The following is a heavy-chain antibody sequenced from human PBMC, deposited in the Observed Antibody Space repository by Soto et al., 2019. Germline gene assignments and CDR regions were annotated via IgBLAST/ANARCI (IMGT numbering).Heavy chain of an antibody. Sequence: ASVKVSCKASGYTFTSYGISWVRQAPGQGLEWMGWISAYNGNTNYAQKFQGRVTMTADESTSTAYMELSSLRSEDTAVYYCARGVRITIFGVVIIDPNWFDPWGQGTLVTVSS. CDR1: GYTFTSYG. CDR3: ARGVRITIFGVVIIDPNWFDP. CDR2: ISAYNGNT. V-gene: IGHV1-18*01. D-gene: IGHD3-3*01. J-gene: IGHJ5*02.